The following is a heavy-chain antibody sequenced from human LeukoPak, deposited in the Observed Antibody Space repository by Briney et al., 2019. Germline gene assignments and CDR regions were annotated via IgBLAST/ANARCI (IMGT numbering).Heavy chain of an antibody. Sequence: GGSLRLSCAASGFTFSSYWMSWVRQAPGEGLEWVANIKQDGSEKYYVDSVKGRFTISRDNAKNSLYLQMNSLRAEDTAVYYCARGRGSSSWYFDYWGQGTLVTVSS. V-gene: IGHV3-7*03. CDR2: IKQDGSEK. D-gene: IGHD6-13*01. CDR3: ARGRGSSSWYFDY. J-gene: IGHJ4*02. CDR1: GFTFSSYW.